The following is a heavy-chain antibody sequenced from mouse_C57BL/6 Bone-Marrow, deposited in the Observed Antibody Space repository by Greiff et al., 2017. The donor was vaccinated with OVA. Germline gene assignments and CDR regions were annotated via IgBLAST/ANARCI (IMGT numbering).Heavy chain of an antibody. CDR2: ISSGSSTI. CDR3: ARDFYYGSREFAWFAY. V-gene: IGHV5-17*01. J-gene: IGHJ3*01. D-gene: IGHD1-1*01. Sequence: EVQGVESGGGLVKPGGSLKLSCAASGFTFSDYGMHWVRQAPEKGLEWVAYISSGSSTIYYADTVKGRFTISRDTAKNTLFLQMTNLRSEDTALYYCARDFYYGSREFAWFAYGGQGTLVTVSA. CDR1: GFTFSDYG.